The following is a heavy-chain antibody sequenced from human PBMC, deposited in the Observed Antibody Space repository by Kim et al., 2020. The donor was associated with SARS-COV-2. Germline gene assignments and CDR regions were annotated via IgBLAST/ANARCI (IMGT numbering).Heavy chain of an antibody. CDR3: ARDPAAAGMTTAGDVYYYYGMDV. D-gene: IGHD6-13*01. Sequence: GGSLRLSCAASGFTVSSNYMSWVRQAPGKGLEWVSVIYSGGSTYYADSVKGRFTISRDNSKNTLYLQMNSLRAEDTAVYYCARDPAAAGMTTAGDVYYYYGMDVWGQGTTVTVSS. J-gene: IGHJ6*02. CDR1: GFTVSSNY. CDR2: IYSGGST. V-gene: IGHV3-53*01.